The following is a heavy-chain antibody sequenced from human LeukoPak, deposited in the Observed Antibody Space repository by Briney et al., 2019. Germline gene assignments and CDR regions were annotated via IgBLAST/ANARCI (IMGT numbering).Heavy chain of an antibody. CDR2: ISYDGSNK. D-gene: IGHD6-13*01. Sequence: GGSLRLSCAASGFTFSSYGMHWVRQAPGKGLEWVAVISYDGSNKYYADSVKGRFTISRDNSKNTLYLQMNSLRAEDTAVYYCAKDYSSSWFFDYWGQGTLVTVSS. CDR3: AKDYSSSWFFDY. J-gene: IGHJ4*02. CDR1: GFTFSSYG. V-gene: IGHV3-30*18.